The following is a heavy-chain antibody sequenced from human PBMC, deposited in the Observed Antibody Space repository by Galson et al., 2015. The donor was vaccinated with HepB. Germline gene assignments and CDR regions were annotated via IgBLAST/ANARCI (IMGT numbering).Heavy chain of an antibody. CDR2: LDPEDGEI. V-gene: IGHV1-24*01. J-gene: IGHJ5*02. CDR3: ATVKREDILWSWAWFDP. Sequence: SVKVSCKVSGYSLTELSMHWVRQPPGKGLEWMGGLDPEDGEIVYSQKFQGRFIMTEDTSTGTAYMQLSSLRSEDTAMYYCATVKREDILWSWAWFDPWGQGTLVTVSS. CDR1: GYSLTELS. D-gene: IGHD2/OR15-2a*01.